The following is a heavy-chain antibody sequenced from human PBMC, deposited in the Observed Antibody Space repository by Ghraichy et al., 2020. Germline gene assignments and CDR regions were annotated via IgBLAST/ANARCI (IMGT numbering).Heavy chain of an antibody. CDR1: GYTFTTYG. D-gene: IGHD5-18*01. Sequence: ASVKVSCKASGYTFTTYGISWVRQAPGQGLEWMGWISSYSDDTNYAQNFQGRVTMTIDTSTTTAYMEVRSLRSDDTAVYYCARDWGYSPDTFDVWGQGTMVIVSS. CDR3: ARDWGYSPDTFDV. CDR2: ISSYSDDT. J-gene: IGHJ3*01. V-gene: IGHV1-18*01.